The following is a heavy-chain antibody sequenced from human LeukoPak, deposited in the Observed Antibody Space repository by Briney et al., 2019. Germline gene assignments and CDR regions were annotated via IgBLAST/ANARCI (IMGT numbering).Heavy chain of an antibody. V-gene: IGHV1-69*05. CDR1: GSTFSTYA. Sequence: SVKVSCKASGSTFSTYAISWVRQAPGQGLEWIGGIFPIFGTATYAQKVQGRVTITTDESTSTAYMELSSLRSDDTAVYYCARGREMATIPYYFDYWGQGTLVTVSS. CDR2: IFPIFGTA. J-gene: IGHJ4*02. CDR3: ARGREMATIPYYFDY. D-gene: IGHD5-24*01.